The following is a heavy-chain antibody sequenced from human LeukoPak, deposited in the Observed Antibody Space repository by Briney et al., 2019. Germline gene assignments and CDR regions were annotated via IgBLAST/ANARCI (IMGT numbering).Heavy chain of an antibody. Sequence: SETLSLTCTVSGGSISSYYWGWIRQPPGKGLEWIGSIYNSRTTYYNPSLKSRVTISADTSKNQFSLKLSSVTAADTAVYFCARDGEDSGYDRYSYWGQGTLVTVSS. CDR1: GGSISSYY. CDR2: IYNSRTT. CDR3: ARDGEDSGYDRYSY. J-gene: IGHJ4*02. V-gene: IGHV4-39*07. D-gene: IGHD5-12*01.